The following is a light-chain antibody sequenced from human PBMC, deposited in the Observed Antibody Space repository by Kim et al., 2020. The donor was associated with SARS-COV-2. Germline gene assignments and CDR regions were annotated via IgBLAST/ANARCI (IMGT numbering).Light chain of an antibody. V-gene: IGKV4-1*01. Sequence: RATINCKSSQNVLYSSNNKNYLVWYQQKPGQSPKLLISWASTRESGVPDRFSGSGSETDFTLTISSLQAEDVAVYYCQQHYSTPYTFGQGTKLEI. CDR1: QNVLYSSNNKNY. CDR3: QQHYSTPYT. CDR2: WAS. J-gene: IGKJ2*01.